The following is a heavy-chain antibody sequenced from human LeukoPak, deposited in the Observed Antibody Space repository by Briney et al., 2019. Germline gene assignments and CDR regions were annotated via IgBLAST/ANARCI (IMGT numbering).Heavy chain of an antibody. CDR3: ARWGEVVPAATYYFDY. Sequence: GGSLRLSCAASGFTFSSYSMSWVRQAPGKGLEWVSSISSSSSYIYYADSVKGRFTISRDNAKNSLYLQMNSLRAEDTAVYYCARWGEVVPAATYYFDYWGQGTLVTVSS. J-gene: IGHJ4*02. CDR2: ISSSSSYI. D-gene: IGHD2-2*01. CDR1: GFTFSSYS. V-gene: IGHV3-21*01.